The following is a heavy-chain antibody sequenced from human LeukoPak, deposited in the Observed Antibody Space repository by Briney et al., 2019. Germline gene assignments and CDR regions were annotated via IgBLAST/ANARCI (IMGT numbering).Heavy chain of an antibody. V-gene: IGHV1-69*13. Sequence: SVKVSRKASGGTFSSYAISWVRQAPGQGLEWMGGIIPIFGTANYAQKFQGRVTITADESTSTAYMELSSLRSEDTAVYYCAKDITMVRGVPRYYYYYGMDVWGQGTTVTVSS. CDR3: AKDITMVRGVPRYYYYYGMDV. CDR1: GGTFSSYA. J-gene: IGHJ6*02. CDR2: IIPIFGTA. D-gene: IGHD3-10*01.